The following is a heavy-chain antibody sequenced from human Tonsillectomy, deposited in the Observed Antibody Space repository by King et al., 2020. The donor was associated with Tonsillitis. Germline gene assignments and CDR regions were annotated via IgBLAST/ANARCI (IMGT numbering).Heavy chain of an antibody. J-gene: IGHJ5*02. CDR1: GGSVSSGSFY. D-gene: IGHD3-16*01. CDR2: IYYTGST. CDR3: AGDGGAGFDP. V-gene: IGHV4-61*01. Sequence: VQLQESGPGLVKPSETLSLTCTVSGGSVSSGSFYWSWIRQPPGKGLEWIGYIYYTGSTNYNPSLKSRVTISVDTSKNQFSLKLSSVTTADTALYYCAGDGGAGFDPWGQGTLVTVSS.